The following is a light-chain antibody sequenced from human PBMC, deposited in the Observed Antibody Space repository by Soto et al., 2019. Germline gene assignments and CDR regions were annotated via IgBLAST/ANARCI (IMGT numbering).Light chain of an antibody. J-gene: IGLJ1*01. CDR3: SSYTSSSLHV. CDR2: DVN. Sequence: QSALTQPASVSGSPGQSITISCTGTSSDVGGYNYVSWYQQHPGKAPKLMIYDVNNRPSGVSNRFSGSKSGNTASLTISGLQAEDEADYYCSSYTSSSLHVFGTGTKVTVL. V-gene: IGLV2-14*03. CDR1: SSDVGGYNY.